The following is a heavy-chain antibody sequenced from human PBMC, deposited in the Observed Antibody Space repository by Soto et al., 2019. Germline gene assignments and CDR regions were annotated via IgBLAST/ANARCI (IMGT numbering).Heavy chain of an antibody. J-gene: IGHJ2*01. V-gene: IGHV3-11*01. Sequence: GGSLRLSCAASGFTFSDYYMSWIRQAPGKGLEWVSYISSSGSTIYYADSVKGRFTISRDNAKNSLYLQMNSLRADDTAVYYCARVGYGDYVQWYFDLWGRGTLVTVSS. CDR2: ISSSGSTI. CDR3: ARVGYGDYVQWYFDL. D-gene: IGHD4-17*01. CDR1: GFTFSDYY.